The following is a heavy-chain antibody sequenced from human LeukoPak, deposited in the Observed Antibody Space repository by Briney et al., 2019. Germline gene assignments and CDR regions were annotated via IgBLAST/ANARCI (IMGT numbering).Heavy chain of an antibody. CDR2: INPNSGET. Sequence: ASVKVSCKASGYTFTGNFMHWVRQAPGQGIEWMGRINPNSGETEYAQTFQGRVSMTRDTSISTAYMDLSRLRSDDTAVYYCARDLSSTSNWELDYWGQGTLVTVSS. D-gene: IGHD7-27*01. V-gene: IGHV1-2*06. CDR1: GYTFTGNF. J-gene: IGHJ4*02. CDR3: ARDLSSTSNWELDY.